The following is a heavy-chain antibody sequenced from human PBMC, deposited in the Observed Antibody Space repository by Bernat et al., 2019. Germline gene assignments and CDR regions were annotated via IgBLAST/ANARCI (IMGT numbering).Heavy chain of an antibody. J-gene: IGHJ4*02. CDR1: GFTFSSYW. Sequence: EVQLVESGGGLVQPGGSLRLSCAASGFTFSSYWMSWVRQAPGKGLEWVANIKQDGSEKYYVDSVKGRFTISRDNAKNSLYLQMNSLRAEDTAVYYCARGNYDFWSGYYYYFDYWGQGTLVTVSS. CDR2: IKQDGSEK. CDR3: ARGNYDFWSGYYYYFDY. D-gene: IGHD3-3*01. V-gene: IGHV3-7*03.